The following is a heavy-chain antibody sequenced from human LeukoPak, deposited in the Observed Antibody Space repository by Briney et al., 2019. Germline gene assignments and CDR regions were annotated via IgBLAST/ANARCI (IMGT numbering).Heavy chain of an antibody. V-gene: IGHV3-21*01. CDR3: AREVRYSGGLYYFDY. CDR2: ISSSSSYI. J-gene: IGHJ4*02. CDR1: GFTFSSVW. Sequence: GGSLRLSCAASGFTFSSVWMSWVRQAPGKGLEWVSSISSSSSYIYYADSVKGRFTISRDNAKNSLYLQMNSLRAEDTAVYYCAREVRYSGGLYYFDYWGQGTLVTVSS. D-gene: IGHD6-19*01.